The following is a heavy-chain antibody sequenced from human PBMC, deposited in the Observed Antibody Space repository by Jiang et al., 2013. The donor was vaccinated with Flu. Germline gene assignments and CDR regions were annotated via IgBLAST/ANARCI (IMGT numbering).Heavy chain of an antibody. CDR3: ASSTVTPGAFDY. V-gene: IGHV3-66*01. CDR1: GFMVSSKY. Sequence: VQLLESGGGLVQPGGSLRLSCAASGFMVSSKYMIWVRQAPGKGLEWVSGVNNGGEAFYQDSVNGRFTISRDKSKNTLDLQMNSLRVEDTAMYFCASSTVTPGAFDYWGQGTLVTVSS. J-gene: IGHJ4*02. D-gene: IGHD2-8*02. CDR2: VNNGGEA.